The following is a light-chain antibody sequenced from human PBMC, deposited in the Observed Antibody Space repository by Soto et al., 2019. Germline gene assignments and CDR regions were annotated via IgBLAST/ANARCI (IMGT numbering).Light chain of an antibody. J-gene: IGLJ1*01. CDR2: GNN. V-gene: IGLV1-40*01. CDR1: NSDIGAGYD. CDR3: QSFDSRLMEDV. Sequence: QSVLTQPPSVSGAPGQRVTISCTGSNSDIGAGYDVHWYQQHLPGTAPKLLIYGNNNRPSGVPDRFSGSKSGTSASLAITGLQADDEADYYCQSFDSRLMEDVFGTGTKLTVL.